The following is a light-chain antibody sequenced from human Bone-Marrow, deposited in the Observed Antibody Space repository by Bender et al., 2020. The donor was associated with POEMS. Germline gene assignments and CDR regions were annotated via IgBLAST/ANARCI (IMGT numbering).Light chain of an antibody. J-gene: IGLJ2*01. CDR3: SSYTSSSTVI. CDR1: DIGSKI. V-gene: IGLV3-21*02. Sequence: YALTQPPSVSVAPGQTAKITCGAMDIGSKIVHWNQPKPGQAPVLVVYDDSDRPSGVSNRFSGSKSGNTASLTISGLQAEDEADYYCSSYTSSSTVIFGGGTKLTVL. CDR2: DDS.